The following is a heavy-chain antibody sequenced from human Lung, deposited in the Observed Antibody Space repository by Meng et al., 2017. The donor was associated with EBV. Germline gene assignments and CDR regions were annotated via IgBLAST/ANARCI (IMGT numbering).Heavy chain of an antibody. V-gene: IGHV4-4*02. CDR2: IYHSGST. J-gene: IGHJ2*01. Sequence: VAVAGAVPGLVKPSGPLSLTGGVSGGPYGSRTWWSWVRQPPGKGLEWIGEIYHSGSTNYNPSLKSRVTISVDKSKNQFSLKLSSVTAADTAVYYCARYCSGGSCYRDVSRNNWYFDLWGQGTLVTVSS. D-gene: IGHD2-15*01. CDR1: GGPYGSRTW. CDR3: ARYCSGGSCYRDVSRNNWYFDL.